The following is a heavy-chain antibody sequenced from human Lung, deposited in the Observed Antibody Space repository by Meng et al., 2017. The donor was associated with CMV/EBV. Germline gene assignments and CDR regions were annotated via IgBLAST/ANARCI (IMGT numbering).Heavy chain of an antibody. Sequence: GGSLRLSCAASGFTFSSYWMSWVRQAPGKGLEWVANINQDGNEEYYVDSLKGRFTISRDNAKNSLYLQMTSLRAEDTAVYYCARDGTLSPYYYYYGMDVWGQGTTVTVSS. V-gene: IGHV3-7*01. CDR3: ARDGTLSPYYYYYGMDV. CDR1: GFTFSSYW. J-gene: IGHJ6*02. CDR2: INQDGNEE.